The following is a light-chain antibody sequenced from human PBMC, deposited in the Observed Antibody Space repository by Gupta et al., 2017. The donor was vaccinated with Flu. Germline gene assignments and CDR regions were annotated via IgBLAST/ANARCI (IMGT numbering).Light chain of an antibody. Sequence: EIVLTQSPGTLSLSPGERATLSCRASQSVSSSYLAWYQQKPGQAPRLLIYGASSSATGIPDRFSGSASGTDFTLTISILEPEDFAVYYCQQDGSSPWTFGQGTKVEIK. J-gene: IGKJ1*01. CDR3: QQDGSSPWT. CDR2: GAS. V-gene: IGKV3-20*01. CDR1: QSVSSSY.